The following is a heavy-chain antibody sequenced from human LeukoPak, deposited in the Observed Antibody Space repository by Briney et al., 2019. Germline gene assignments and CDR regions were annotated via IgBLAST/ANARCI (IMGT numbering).Heavy chain of an antibody. CDR3: ASTAGRDYYDSSGSHPVDY. Sequence: GGSLRLSCAASGFTFSSYSMNWVRQAPGKGLEWVSSISSSSSYIYYADSVKGRFTISRDNAKNSLYLQMNSLRAEDTAVYYCASTAGRDYYDSSGSHPVDYWGQGTLVTVSS. CDR1: GFTFSSYS. J-gene: IGHJ4*02. V-gene: IGHV3-21*01. D-gene: IGHD3-22*01. CDR2: ISSSSSYI.